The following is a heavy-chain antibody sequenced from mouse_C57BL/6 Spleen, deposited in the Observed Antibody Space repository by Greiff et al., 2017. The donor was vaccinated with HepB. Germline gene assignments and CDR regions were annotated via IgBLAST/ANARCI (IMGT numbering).Heavy chain of an antibody. V-gene: IGHV7-3*01. J-gene: IGHJ2*01. CDR3: ARSSYYYGSSCHFDY. D-gene: IGHD1-1*01. Sequence: VQLKESGGGLVQPGGSLSLSCAASGFTFTDYYMSWVRQPPGKALEWLGFIRNKANGYTTEYSASVKGRFTISRDNSQSILYLQMNALRAEDSATYYCARSSYYYGSSCHFDYWGQGTTLTVSS. CDR2: IRNKANGYTT. CDR1: GFTFTDYY.